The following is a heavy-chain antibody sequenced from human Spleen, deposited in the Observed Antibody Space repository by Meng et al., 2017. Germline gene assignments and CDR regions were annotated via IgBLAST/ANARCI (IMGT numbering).Heavy chain of an antibody. V-gene: IGHV4-39*01. Sequence: QPQPQESGPGLVTPSEALSPTCSVSGGSISTSGYYWGWIRQSPGKGLEWIGSIGHSGFTYYTPSVKSRVTVSIDTSKSQFSLKLTSVTAADTAVYFCVRSSAWIRTGFDPWGQGTLVTVSS. CDR3: VRSSAWIRTGFDP. CDR2: IGHSGFT. D-gene: IGHD3-22*01. J-gene: IGHJ5*02. CDR1: GGSISTSGYY.